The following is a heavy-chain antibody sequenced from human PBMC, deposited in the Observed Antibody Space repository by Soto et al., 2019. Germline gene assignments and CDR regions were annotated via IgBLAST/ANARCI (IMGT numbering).Heavy chain of an antibody. D-gene: IGHD5-12*01. CDR2: ITSSGADT. J-gene: IGHJ4*02. Sequence: PGGSLRLSCAASGFTFSSYAMSWVRQAPAKGLEWVSVITSSGADTYSADSVRGRFTISRDNSKNTLYLQMNSLTIEAPAVYFCAKGGPTILPQFDYWGQGSLVTVPS. V-gene: IGHV3-23*01. CDR1: GFTFSSYA. CDR3: AKGGPTILPQFDY.